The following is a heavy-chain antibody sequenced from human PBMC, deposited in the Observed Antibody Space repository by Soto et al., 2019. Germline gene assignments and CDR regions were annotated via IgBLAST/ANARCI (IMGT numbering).Heavy chain of an antibody. CDR1: GGSICIGVWY. CDR2: ICYRGTT. J-gene: IGHJ5*01. V-gene: IGHV4-31*03. Sequence: QVQLQELGPGLVKSSQTLSLICSVSGGSICIGVWYWSWVREHPGKGLEWIGDICYRGTTSYNPSLGSRVTISRGTSKKPGSLKGNSVTAVATAMYLWARVSAGGTRWFDSWGEGIRVTVSS. CDR3: ARVSAGGTRWFDS. D-gene: IGHD2-15*01.